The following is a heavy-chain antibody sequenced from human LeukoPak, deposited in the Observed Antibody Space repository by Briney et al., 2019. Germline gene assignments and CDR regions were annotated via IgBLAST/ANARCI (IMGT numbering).Heavy chain of an antibody. CDR3: ARAPGVGGGPVAGTNWFDP. CDR1: GGSMSSYY. CDR2: IYHSGTT. Sequence: KPSETLSLTCTVSGGSMSSYYWSWIRQPPGKGLEWIGYIYHSGTTNYNPSLKSRVTISADKSKKQFSLKLNSVTAADTAVYYCARAPGVGGGPVAGTNWFDPWGQGTLVTVSS. V-gene: IGHV4-59*01. D-gene: IGHD6-19*01. J-gene: IGHJ5*02.